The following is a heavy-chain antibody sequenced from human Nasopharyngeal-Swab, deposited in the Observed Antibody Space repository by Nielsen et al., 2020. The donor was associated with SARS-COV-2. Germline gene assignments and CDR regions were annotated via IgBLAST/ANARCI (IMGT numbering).Heavy chain of an antibody. D-gene: IGHD6-13*01. J-gene: IGHJ4*02. V-gene: IGHV4-4*02. CDR2: IYHSGST. CDR3: ASSYPAAAIGAVDY. Sequence: VRQMPGKGLEWIGEIYHSGSTNYNPSLKSRVTISVDKSKNQFSLKLSSVTAADTAVYYCASSYPAAAIGAVDYWGQGTLVTVSS.